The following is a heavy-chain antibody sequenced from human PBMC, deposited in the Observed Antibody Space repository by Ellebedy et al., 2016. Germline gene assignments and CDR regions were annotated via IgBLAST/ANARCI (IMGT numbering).Heavy chain of an antibody. CDR1: GGPFSASY. CDR3: VREAPTRDRAMDV. CDR2: SNHYGST. J-gene: IGHJ6*02. V-gene: IGHV4-34*01. Sequence: SETLSLTXDVSGGPFSASYWSWIRQSPWRGLEWIGESNHYGSTNYNPSLKSRVAISVDTSKNQFSLRLSSVTAADTAVYFCVREAPTRDRAMDVWGQGTTVTVSS.